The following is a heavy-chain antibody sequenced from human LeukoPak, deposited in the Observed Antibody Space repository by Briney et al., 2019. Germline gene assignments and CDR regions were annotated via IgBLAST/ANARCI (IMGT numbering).Heavy chain of an antibody. D-gene: IGHD6-13*01. Sequence: GGSLRLSCAASGFSFSSYAMSWVRQAPGKGLEWVSAISGSGGNTYYADSVRGRFTISRDNSKNTLYLQMNSLRAEDTAIYYYAKVSWANYFDYWGQGTLVTVSS. CDR1: GFSFSSYA. CDR2: ISGSGGNT. CDR3: AKVSWANYFDY. V-gene: IGHV3-23*01. J-gene: IGHJ4*02.